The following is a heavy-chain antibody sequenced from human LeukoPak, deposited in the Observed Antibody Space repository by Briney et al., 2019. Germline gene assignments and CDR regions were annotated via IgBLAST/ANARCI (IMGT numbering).Heavy chain of an antibody. CDR1: GFTFSDRY. CDR3: VRGPRGYTLDY. Sequence: GGSLRLSCAASGFTFSDRYMHWVRQAPGKGLEWVGRTRTKANSDTTDYAASVKGRFTISRDDSKNSLFLQMNSLKNEDTAVYYCVRGPRGYTLDYWGQGTLVTVSS. CDR2: TRTKANSDTT. D-gene: IGHD3-16*02. V-gene: IGHV3-72*01. J-gene: IGHJ4*02.